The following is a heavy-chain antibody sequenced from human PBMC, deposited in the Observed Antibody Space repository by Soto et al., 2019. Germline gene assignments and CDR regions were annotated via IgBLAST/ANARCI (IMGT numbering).Heavy chain of an antibody. CDR1: GFTFSTYA. CDR3: AKEGPYSSSWADYYYYGMDV. CDR2: ISGSGGGT. Sequence: HPGGSLRLSCAASGFTFSTYAMTWVRQAPGKGLEWVSSISGSGGGTYYADSVKGRFTISRDNSKNILYLQMNSLRAEDTAVYYCAKEGPYSSSWADYYYYGMDVWGQGATVTVSS. J-gene: IGHJ6*02. V-gene: IGHV3-23*01. D-gene: IGHD6-13*01.